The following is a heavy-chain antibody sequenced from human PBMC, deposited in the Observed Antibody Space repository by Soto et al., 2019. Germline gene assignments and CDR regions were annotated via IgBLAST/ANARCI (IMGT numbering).Heavy chain of an antibody. CDR3: ARQMSPYGDYVY. Sequence: GGSLRLSCAASGLTFSSYSMNWVRQAPGKGLEWVSYISSSSSTIYYADSVKGRFTISRDNAKNSLYLQMNSLRDEDTAVYYCARQMSPYGDYVYWDQGTLVTVSS. J-gene: IGHJ4*02. CDR2: ISSSSSTI. V-gene: IGHV3-48*02. D-gene: IGHD4-17*01. CDR1: GLTFSSYS.